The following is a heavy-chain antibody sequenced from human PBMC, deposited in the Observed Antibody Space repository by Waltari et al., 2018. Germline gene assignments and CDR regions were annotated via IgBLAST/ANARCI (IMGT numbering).Heavy chain of an antibody. J-gene: IGHJ4*02. CDR1: GGSISSGSYY. CDR2: IYTSGST. D-gene: IGHD6-6*01. Sequence: QEQLQESGPGLVKPSQTLSLTCTVSGGSISSGSYYWSWIRQPAGKGLEWIGYIYTSGSTNYNPSLKSRVTISVDTSKNQFSLKLSSVTAADTAVYYCARAGSSSGRDYWGQGTLVTVSS. CDR3: ARAGSSSGRDY. V-gene: IGHV4-61*09.